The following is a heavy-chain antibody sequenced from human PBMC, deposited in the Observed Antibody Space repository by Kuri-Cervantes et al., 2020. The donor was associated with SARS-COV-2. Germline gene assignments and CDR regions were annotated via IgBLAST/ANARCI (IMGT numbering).Heavy chain of an antibody. CDR3: ARDLNGQLWSTGLGY. Sequence: GSLRLSCTVPGGSISDHYWSGIRQSPGKGLEWIGYIYDSGTTNYNPSLKSPVTVSVDKSKNHFSLRLRSVTAADTAVYYCARDLNGQLWSTGLGYWGQGTLVTVSS. V-gene: IGHV4-59*11. CDR1: GGSISDHY. J-gene: IGHJ4*02. D-gene: IGHD5-18*01. CDR2: IYDSGTT.